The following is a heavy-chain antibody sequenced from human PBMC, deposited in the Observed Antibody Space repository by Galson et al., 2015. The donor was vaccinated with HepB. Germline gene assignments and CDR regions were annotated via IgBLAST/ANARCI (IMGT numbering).Heavy chain of an antibody. CDR1: GYTFTSYA. D-gene: IGHD3-3*01. CDR2: INTNTGNP. Sequence: SVKVSCKASGYTFTSYAMNWVRQAPGQGLEWMGWINTNTGNPTYAQGFTGRFVFSLDTSVSTAYLQISSLKAEDTAVYYCARESVKSGYDFWGEDYWGQGTLVTVSS. J-gene: IGHJ4*02. CDR3: ARESVKSGYDFWGEDY. V-gene: IGHV7-4-1*02.